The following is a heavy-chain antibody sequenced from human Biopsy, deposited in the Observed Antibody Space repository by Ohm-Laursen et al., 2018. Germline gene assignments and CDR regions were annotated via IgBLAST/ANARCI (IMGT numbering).Heavy chain of an antibody. D-gene: IGHD6-6*01. V-gene: IGHV3-21*01. CDR1: GFSASSYD. CDR3: ARDSSRGAREGGMAV. CDR2: ISETSSHI. J-gene: IGHJ6*02. Sequence: GSLRLSCAASGFSASSYDMNWVRQAPGKGLEWISYISETSSHIYDADSVRGRFTVARDIAKNSLYLQLNSLRVEDTAVYYCARDSSRGAREGGMAVWGQGPRVTASS.